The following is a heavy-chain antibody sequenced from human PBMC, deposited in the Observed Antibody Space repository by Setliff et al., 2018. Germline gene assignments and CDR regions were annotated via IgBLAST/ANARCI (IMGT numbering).Heavy chain of an antibody. D-gene: IGHD2-21*01. CDR1: GGTFSSYA. J-gene: IGHJ4*02. Sequence: GASVKVSCKASGGTFSSYAISWVRQAPGRGLEWMGGISAYNGNTNYAQKLQGRVTMTTDTSTSTAYMELSRLTSDDTAVYYCAKDGGEVYWGQGTLVTVSS. CDR3: AKDGGEVY. CDR2: ISAYNGNT. V-gene: IGHV1-18*01.